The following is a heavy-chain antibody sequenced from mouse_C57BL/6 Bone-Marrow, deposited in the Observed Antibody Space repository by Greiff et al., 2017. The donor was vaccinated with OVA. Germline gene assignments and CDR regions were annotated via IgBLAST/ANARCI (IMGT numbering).Heavy chain of an antibody. J-gene: IGHJ2*01. D-gene: IGHD1-1*01. V-gene: IGHV1-62-2*01. CDR2: FYPGSGSI. Sequence: QVQLQQSGAELVKPGASVKLSCKASGYTFTEYTIHWVKQRSGQGLEWIGWFYPGSGSIKYNEKFKDKATLTADKSSSTVYMELSRLTSEDSAVYFCARHEGHYSGSRGDYFDYWGQGTTLTVSS. CDR1: GYTFTEYT. CDR3: ARHEGHYSGSRGDYFDY.